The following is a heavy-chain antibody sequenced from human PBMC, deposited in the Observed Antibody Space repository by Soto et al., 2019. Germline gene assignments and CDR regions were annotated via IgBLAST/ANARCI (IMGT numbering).Heavy chain of an antibody. CDR2: IKQEGSEK. D-gene: IGHD2-15*01. V-gene: IGHV3-7*01. CDR3: ARARTVAAFDY. J-gene: IGHJ4*02. Sequence: EVQLVESGGGLVQPGGSLRLSCAASGFTFSSYWMSWVRQAPGKGLEWVANIKQEGSEKYYVDSVKGRFTLSRDHDKNSLYLQMNSLRAEDTAVYYCARARTVAAFDYWGQGTLVTVSS. CDR1: GFTFSSYW.